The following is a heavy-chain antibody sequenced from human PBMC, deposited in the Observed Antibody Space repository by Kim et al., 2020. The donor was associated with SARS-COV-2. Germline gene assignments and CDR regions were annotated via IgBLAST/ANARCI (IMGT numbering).Heavy chain of an antibody. D-gene: IGHD3-16*01. CDR1: GGSISSGGYS. CDR3: ARDHDYIWGTRMDV. V-gene: IGHV4-30-2*01. CDR2: IYHSGST. Sequence: SETLSLTCAVSGGSISSGGYSWSWIRQPPGKGLEWIGYIYHSGSTYYNPSLKSRVTISVARSKNQFSLKLSSVTAADTAVYYCARDHDYIWGTRMDVWGKGTTVTVSS. J-gene: IGHJ6*03.